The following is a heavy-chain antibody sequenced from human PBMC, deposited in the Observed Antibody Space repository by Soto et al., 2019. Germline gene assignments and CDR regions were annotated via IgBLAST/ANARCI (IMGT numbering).Heavy chain of an antibody. J-gene: IGHJ4*02. CDR3: ARATTVTPDY. CDR1: GGSFSGYY. CDR2: INHSGST. D-gene: IGHD4-17*01. V-gene: IGHV4-34*01. Sequence: SETLSLTCAVYGGSFSGYYWSWIRQPPGKGLEWIGEINHSGSTNYNPSLKSRVTISVDTSKNQFSLKLSSVTAADTAVYYCARATTVTPDYWGQGTLVTVS.